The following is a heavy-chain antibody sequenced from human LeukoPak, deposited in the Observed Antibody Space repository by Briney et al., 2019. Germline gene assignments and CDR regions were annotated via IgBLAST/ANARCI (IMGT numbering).Heavy chain of an antibody. CDR3: ARGKPVYFYGPGSYLASPFDS. CDR2: ISTYNGII. V-gene: IGHV1-18*01. Sequence: ASVKVSCRASGYTFTSYGISWVRQAPGQGLEWMGWISTYNGIINYAQMLQGRITMTTDTSTSTAYMELRSLRSDDTAVYYCARGKPVYFYGPGSYLASPFDSWGQGTLATVSS. CDR1: GYTFTSYG. J-gene: IGHJ4*02. D-gene: IGHD3-10*01.